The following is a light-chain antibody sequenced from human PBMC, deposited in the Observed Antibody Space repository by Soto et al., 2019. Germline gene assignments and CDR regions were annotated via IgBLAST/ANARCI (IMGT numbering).Light chain of an antibody. J-gene: IGKJ2*01. V-gene: IGKV3-20*01. CDR1: QSVSSTY. CDR3: QQYGSSSYT. CDR2: GAS. Sequence: EIVLTQSPGTLSLSPGEIATLSCRASQSVSSTYLAWYQQNPGQAPRLLIYGASSRATGIPDRFSGSGSGTDFTLTISRLEPDDFAVYFCQQYGSSSYTFGQGTKLEIK.